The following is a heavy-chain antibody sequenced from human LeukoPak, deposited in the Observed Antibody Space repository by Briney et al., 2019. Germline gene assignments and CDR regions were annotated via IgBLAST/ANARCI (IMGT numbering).Heavy chain of an antibody. J-gene: IGHJ4*02. CDR3: ARDYYDSSGYYIDY. CDR2: INSDGSST. Sequence: SGGSLRLSCAASGFTFSSYWMHWVRQAPGKGLVWVSRINSDGSSTSYVDSVKGRFTISRDNAKNTLYLQMNSLRAEDTAVYYCARDYYDSSGYYIDYWGQGTLVTVSS. D-gene: IGHD3-22*01. CDR1: GFTFSSYW. V-gene: IGHV3-74*01.